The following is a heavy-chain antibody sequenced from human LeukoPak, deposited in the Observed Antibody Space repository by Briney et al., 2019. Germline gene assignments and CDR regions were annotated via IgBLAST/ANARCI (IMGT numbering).Heavy chain of an antibody. J-gene: IGHJ4*02. V-gene: IGHV4-59*01. CDR1: GGSISSYY. CDR2: IYYSGST. CDR3: ARHPASIAVIDY. D-gene: IGHD6-19*01. Sequence: SETLSLTCTVSGGSISSYYWSWIRQPPGKGLEWIGDIYYSGSTNYNPSLKSRVTISVDTSKNQFSLKLSSVTAADTAVYYCARHPASIAVIDYWGQGALVTVSS.